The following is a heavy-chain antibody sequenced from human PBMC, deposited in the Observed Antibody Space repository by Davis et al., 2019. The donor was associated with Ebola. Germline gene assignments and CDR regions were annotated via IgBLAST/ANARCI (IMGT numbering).Heavy chain of an antibody. J-gene: IGHJ4*02. CDR2: ISAYNGNT. V-gene: IGHV1-18*04. CDR1: RYTLPNYG. D-gene: IGHD3-10*01. Sequence: ASVKVFCKASRYTLPNYGITWVRQAPGQGLDWMGWISAYNGNTNHAQKLQGRVTMTTDTSTSTAYMELRSLRSDDTAVYYCAKDLQYYYGSADQWGQGTLVTVSA. CDR3: AKDLQYYYGSADQ.